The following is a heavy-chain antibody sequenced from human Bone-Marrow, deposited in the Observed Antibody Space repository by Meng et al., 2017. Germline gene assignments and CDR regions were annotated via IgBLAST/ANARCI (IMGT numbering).Heavy chain of an antibody. CDR3: ARGRRGIAVAVLNSEYFQH. V-gene: IGHV4-34*01. Sequence: SETLSLTCVVSGGSFSGYYWSWIRQPPGKGLEWIGEINHSGSTNYNPSLKSRVTISVDTSKNQFSLKLSSVTAADTAVYYCARGRRGIAVAVLNSEYFQHWGQGTLVTVSS. CDR1: GGSFSGYY. D-gene: IGHD6-19*01. J-gene: IGHJ1*01. CDR2: INHSGST.